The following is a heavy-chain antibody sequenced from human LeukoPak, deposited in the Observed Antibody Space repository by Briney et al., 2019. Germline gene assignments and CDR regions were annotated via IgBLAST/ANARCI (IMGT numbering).Heavy chain of an antibody. Sequence: GGSLRLSCAASGFTFSSYSTNWVRQAPGKGLEWVSSISSSSSYIYYADSVKGRFTISRDNAKNSLYLQMNSLRAEDTAVYYCARDRITIFGVVITHMGVWGKGTTVTVSS. CDR3: ARDRITIFGVVITHMGV. CDR1: GFTFSSYS. J-gene: IGHJ6*03. D-gene: IGHD3-3*01. V-gene: IGHV3-21*01. CDR2: ISSSSSYI.